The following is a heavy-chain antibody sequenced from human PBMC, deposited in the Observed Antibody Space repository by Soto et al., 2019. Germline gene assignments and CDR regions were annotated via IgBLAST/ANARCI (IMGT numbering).Heavy chain of an antibody. CDR2: INLKQGGT. CDR1: GYSFNTSY. D-gene: IGHD1-26*01. Sequence: QVQLVQSGAEVKRPGASVKISCMASGYSFNTSYMHWVRQAPGQGLEWVGIINLKQGGTNYAPKFRGRVTMTRDTSTNTVYLELHGLRDEDAAVYYCAGGGEVGPRGDFWGQGTLVVVSS. CDR3: AGGGEVGPRGDF. J-gene: IGHJ4*02. V-gene: IGHV1-46*02.